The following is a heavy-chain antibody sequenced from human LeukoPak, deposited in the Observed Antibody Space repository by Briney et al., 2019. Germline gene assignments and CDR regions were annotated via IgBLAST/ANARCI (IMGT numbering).Heavy chain of an antibody. CDR2: ISYTGVST. J-gene: IGHJ4*02. D-gene: IGHD1-26*01. CDR1: GLTFGSYA. V-gene: IGHV3-23*01. CDR3: TRDPAYYLRYGYFDY. Sequence: ESGGSLRLTCAASGLTFGSYAMSWVRQAPGKGPEWVSCISYTGVSTFYADSVKGRFTISRDNAKNSVYLQMNNLRAADTALYYCTRDPAYYLRYGYFDYWGQGILVTVSS.